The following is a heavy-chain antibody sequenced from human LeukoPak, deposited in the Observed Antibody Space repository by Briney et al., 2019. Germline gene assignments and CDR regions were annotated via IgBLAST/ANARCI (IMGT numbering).Heavy chain of an antibody. Sequence: SETLSLTCAVYGGSFSGYYWSWIRQPPGKGLEWIGYIYYSGSTNYNPSLKSRVTISVDTSKNQFSLKLSSVTAADTAVYYCARGNDFWSGYFYYYYYYGMDVWGQGTTVTVSS. D-gene: IGHD3-3*01. J-gene: IGHJ6*02. CDR1: GGSFSGYY. CDR3: ARGNDFWSGYFYYYYYYGMDV. V-gene: IGHV4-59*01. CDR2: IYYSGST.